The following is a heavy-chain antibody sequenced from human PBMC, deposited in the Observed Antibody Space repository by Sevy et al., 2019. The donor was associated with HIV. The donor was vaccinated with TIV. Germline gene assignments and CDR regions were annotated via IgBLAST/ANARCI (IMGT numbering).Heavy chain of an antibody. CDR2: ISGSGVST. Sequence: GGYLRLSCAASRFTLRSYAMSWVRQAPGKGLEWVSAISGSGVSTYYADSVKGRFTISRDNSKNTLYLQMNSLRAEDTAVYYCAKDVRYDSSGYFDYWGHGILVTVSS. J-gene: IGHJ4*01. CDR1: RFTLRSYA. CDR3: AKDVRYDSSGYFDY. D-gene: IGHD3-22*01. V-gene: IGHV3-23*01.